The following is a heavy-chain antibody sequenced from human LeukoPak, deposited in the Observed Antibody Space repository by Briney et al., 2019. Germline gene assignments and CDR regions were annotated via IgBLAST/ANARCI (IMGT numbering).Heavy chain of an antibody. CDR2: IKPDGRET. J-gene: IGHJ6*03. Sequence: GGSLRLSCAASGFTFSSYSMNWVRQAPGKGLEWVANIKPDGRETYYMDSVKGRFTISRDNAKSSLFLQMNGLRAEDTAVYYCAREIAAAPVDYYYYYNMDVWGKGTTVTASS. V-gene: IGHV3-7*01. CDR3: AREIAAAPVDYYYYYNMDV. CDR1: GFTFSSYS. D-gene: IGHD6-13*01.